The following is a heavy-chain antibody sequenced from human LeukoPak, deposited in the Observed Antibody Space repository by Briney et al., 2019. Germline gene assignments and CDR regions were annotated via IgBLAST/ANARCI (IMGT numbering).Heavy chain of an antibody. V-gene: IGHV1-8*01. J-gene: IGHJ4*02. D-gene: IGHD5-12*01. CDR1: GYTFTSYD. CDR3: ARVVPSGYDSYDY. Sequence: ASVKVSCKASGYTFTSYDINWVRQATGQGLAWMGWMNPNSGNTGYAQKFQGRVTMTRNTSISTAYMELSSLRSEDTAVYYCARVVPSGYDSYDYWGQGTLVTVSS. CDR2: MNPNSGNT.